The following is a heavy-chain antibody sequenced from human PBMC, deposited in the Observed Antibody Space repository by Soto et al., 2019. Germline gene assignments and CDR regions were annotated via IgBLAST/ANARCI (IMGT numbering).Heavy chain of an antibody. CDR3: AREGRGKKAGYNGLVSLGY. D-gene: IGHD2-2*02. Sequence: QVQLVQSGAEVKTPGSSLKVSCTVSGSRFSNYVISWVRQAPGHGLELLGRIIPIFNSTQYAQKFHGRVTIPADQSTTTASLELSSLRSDDTAVYYCAREGRGKKAGYNGLVSLGYWGQGTLVTVSS. V-gene: IGHV1-69*01. J-gene: IGHJ4*02. CDR2: IIPIFNST. CDR1: GSRFSNYV.